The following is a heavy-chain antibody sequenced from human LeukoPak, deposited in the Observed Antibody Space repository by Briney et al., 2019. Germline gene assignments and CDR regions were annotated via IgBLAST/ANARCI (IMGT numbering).Heavy chain of an antibody. CDR1: GGSFSGYY. J-gene: IGHJ3*02. Sequence: PSETLSLTCAVYGGSFSGYYWSWIRQPPGKGLEWIGEINHSGSTNYNPSLKSRVTISVDTSKNQFSLKLSSVTAADTAVYYCARETDGSGQGSDAFDIWGQGTMVTVSS. D-gene: IGHD2-15*01. V-gene: IGHV4-34*01. CDR2: INHSGST. CDR3: ARETDGSGQGSDAFDI.